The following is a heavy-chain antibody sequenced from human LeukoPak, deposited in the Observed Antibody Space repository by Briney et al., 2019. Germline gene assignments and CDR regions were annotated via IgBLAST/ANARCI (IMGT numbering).Heavy chain of an antibody. D-gene: IGHD3-22*01. CDR2: ISGSGGST. V-gene: IGHV3-23*01. Sequence: PGGSLRLSCAASGFTFSSYAMSWVRQAPGKGLEWVSAISGSGGSTYYADSVKGRFTISRDNSKNTLYMQMYSLRAEATAVYYCAKAAVSRFYDSSGYPQGVYWGQGTLVTVSS. J-gene: IGHJ4*02. CDR3: AKAAVSRFYDSSGYPQGVY. CDR1: GFTFSSYA.